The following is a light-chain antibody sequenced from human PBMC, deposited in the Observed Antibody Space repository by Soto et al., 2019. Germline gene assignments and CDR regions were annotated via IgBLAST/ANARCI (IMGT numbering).Light chain of an antibody. CDR2: GNT. CDR3: QSYDSSLSGSWV. CDR1: SSNIGAGYD. J-gene: IGLJ3*02. V-gene: IGLV1-40*01. Sequence: QSVLTQPPSVSGAPGQRVTISCTGSSSNIGAGYDVHWYQQLPGTAPKLLIYGNTNRPSGVPDRFSGSKSGTSASLAITGLQGEDEGDYYCQSYDSSLSGSWVFGGGTKVTV.